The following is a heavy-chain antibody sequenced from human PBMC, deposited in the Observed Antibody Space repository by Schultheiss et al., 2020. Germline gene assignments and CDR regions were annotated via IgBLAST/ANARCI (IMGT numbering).Heavy chain of an antibody. CDR1: GYTLTELS. Sequence: GGSLRLSCKVSGYTLTELSMHWVRQAPGKGLEWMGGFDPEDGETIYAQKFQGRVTMTEDTSTDTAYMELSSLRSEDTAVYYCATATAAAGIFDYWGQGTLVTVSS. D-gene: IGHD6-13*01. CDR3: ATATAAAGIFDY. V-gene: IGHV1-24*01. CDR2: FDPEDGET. J-gene: IGHJ4*02.